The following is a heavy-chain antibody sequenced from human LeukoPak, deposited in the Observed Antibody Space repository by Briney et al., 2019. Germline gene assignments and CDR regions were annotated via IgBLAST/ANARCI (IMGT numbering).Heavy chain of an antibody. CDR3: ARGIAVAGSDY. V-gene: IGHV3-48*04. D-gene: IGHD6-19*01. CDR2: ISSSSSTI. J-gene: IGHJ4*02. Sequence: GGSLRLSCAASGFTFSSYSMNWVRQAPGKGLEWVSYISSSSSTIYYADSVKGRFTISRDNAKNSLYLQMNSLRAEDTAVYYCARGIAVAGSDYWGQGTLVIVSS. CDR1: GFTFSSYS.